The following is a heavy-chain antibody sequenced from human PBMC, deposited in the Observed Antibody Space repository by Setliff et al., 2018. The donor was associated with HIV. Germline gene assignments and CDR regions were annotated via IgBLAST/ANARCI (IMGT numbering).Heavy chain of an antibody. V-gene: IGHV4-39*01. CDR2: IYYSGST. J-gene: IGHJ5*02. D-gene: IGHD2-2*01. CDR1: GDSVNDRSYY. Sequence: SETLSLTCTISGDSVNDRSYYWGWIRQPPGKGLEWIGSIYYSGSTYYNPSLKSRVTISVDTSKNQVSLKLSSVTAADTAVYYCASRVLGYCRSTSCLNWFDPWGQGTLVTVS. CDR3: ASRVLGYCRSTSCLNWFDP.